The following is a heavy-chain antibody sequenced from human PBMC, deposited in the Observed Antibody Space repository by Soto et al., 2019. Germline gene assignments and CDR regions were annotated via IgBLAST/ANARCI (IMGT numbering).Heavy chain of an antibody. D-gene: IGHD3-9*01. CDR1: GFTFSSYA. J-gene: IGHJ4*02. V-gene: IGHV3-64*01. CDR3: ARVVRDILTGYSSYYFDY. Sequence: GGSLRLSCAASGFTFSSYAMHWVRQAPGKGLEYVSAISSNGGSTYYANSVKGRFTISRYNSKNTLYLQMGSLRAEDMAVYYCARVVRDILTGYSSYYFDYWGQGTLVTVSS. CDR2: ISSNGGST.